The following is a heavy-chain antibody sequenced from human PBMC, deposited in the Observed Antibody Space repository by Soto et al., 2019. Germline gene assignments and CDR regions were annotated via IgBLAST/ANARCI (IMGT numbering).Heavy chain of an antibody. D-gene: IGHD3-10*01. J-gene: IGHJ3*02. V-gene: IGHV1-18*01. Sequence: ASVKVSCKASGYTFISYGISWVLQAPGQGLEWMAWISPYNGNTNYAQILQGRVTMTTDTSTSTAYMELRSLRSDDTAVYYCARDMAYYYGSGSYYVAFDIWGQGTMVTVSS. CDR1: GYTFISYG. CDR2: ISPYNGNT. CDR3: ARDMAYYYGSGSYYVAFDI.